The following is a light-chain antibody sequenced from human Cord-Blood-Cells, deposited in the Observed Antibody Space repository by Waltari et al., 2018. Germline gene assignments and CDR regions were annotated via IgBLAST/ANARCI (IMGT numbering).Light chain of an antibody. Sequence: QSVLTQPRSVSRPPGQSVTIPCTGTSTAVGGYNYVSWYQQHPGKAPKLMIYDVSKRPSGVPDRFSGSKSGNTASLTISGLQAEDEADYYCCSYAGSYTYVFGTGTKVTVL. CDR2: DVS. V-gene: IGLV2-11*01. J-gene: IGLJ1*01. CDR3: CSYAGSYTYV. CDR1: STAVGGYNY.